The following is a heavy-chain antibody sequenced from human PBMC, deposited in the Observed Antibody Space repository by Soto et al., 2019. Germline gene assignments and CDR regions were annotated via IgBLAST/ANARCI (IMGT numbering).Heavy chain of an antibody. Sequence: QVQLVQSGAEVKKPGSSVKVSCQASGGSFSDYAISWVRQAPGQGLEWMGGIIPMLGIADNAQKFQGRDIITADEYTSTVYMELSSLRYEDTAVYYCARDGDYYDSSGFQRDYHYYGMDVWGQGTTVTVAS. CDR2: IIPMLGIA. CDR1: GGSFSDYA. CDR3: ARDGDYYDSSGFQRDYHYYGMDV. J-gene: IGHJ6*02. D-gene: IGHD3-22*01. V-gene: IGHV1-69*01.